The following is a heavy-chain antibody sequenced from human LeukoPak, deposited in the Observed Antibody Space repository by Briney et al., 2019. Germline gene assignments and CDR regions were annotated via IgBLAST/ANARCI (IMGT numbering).Heavy chain of an antibody. Sequence: SETLSLTCTVSGGSISSYYWSWIRQPPGKGLEWIGYIYYSGSTNYNPSLKSRVTISVDTSKNQFSLKLSSVTAADTAVYYCTRASSSWYKVDYWGQGTLVTVSS. CDR3: TRASSSWYKVDY. CDR2: IYYSGST. D-gene: IGHD6-13*01. CDR1: GGSISSYY. J-gene: IGHJ4*02. V-gene: IGHV4-59*01.